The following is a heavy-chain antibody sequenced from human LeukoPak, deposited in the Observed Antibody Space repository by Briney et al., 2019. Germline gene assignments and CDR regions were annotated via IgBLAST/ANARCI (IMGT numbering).Heavy chain of an antibody. D-gene: IGHD5-12*01. CDR3: AKDGGPIIRFLISGPDY. CDR2: SGSGGST. Sequence: GGSLRLSCAASRFTFSSYAMSWVRQAPGKGLEWVSTSGSGGSTFYADSVKGRFTISRDNSTNTLYLQMNSLRPDDAAMYYCAKDGGPIIRFLISGPDYWGQGTRVTVSS. J-gene: IGHJ4*02. CDR1: RFTFSSYA. V-gene: IGHV3-23*01.